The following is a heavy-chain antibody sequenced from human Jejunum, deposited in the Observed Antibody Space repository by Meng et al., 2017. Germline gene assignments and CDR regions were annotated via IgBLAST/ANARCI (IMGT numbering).Heavy chain of an antibody. CDR3: ARGSHYAFDV. V-gene: IGHV4-4*07. Sequence: SETLSLTCTVSGGSIGSYYWSWIRHSAGEGLEWIGRIYSSGTTKINPSHTSRVTMSVDTSRKQFTLRLSSVTAADTAVYYCARGSHYAFDVWGQGTMVTVSS. J-gene: IGHJ3*01. CDR2: IYSSGTT. CDR1: GGSIGSYY.